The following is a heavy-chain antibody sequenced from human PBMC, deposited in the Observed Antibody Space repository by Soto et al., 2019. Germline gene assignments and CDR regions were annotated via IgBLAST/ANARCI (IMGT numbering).Heavy chain of an antibody. CDR2: ISAYNGNT. V-gene: IGHV1-18*01. CDR1: GYTFTSYG. J-gene: IGHJ6*03. D-gene: IGHD3-10*01. Sequence: ASVKVSCKASGYTFTSYGISWVRQAPGQGLEWMGWISAYNGNTNYAQKLQGRVTMTTDTSTSTAYMELRSLRSDDTAVYYCARAPMVRGVIHYYYYYYMDVWGKGTTVTVSS. CDR3: ARAPMVRGVIHYYYYYYMDV.